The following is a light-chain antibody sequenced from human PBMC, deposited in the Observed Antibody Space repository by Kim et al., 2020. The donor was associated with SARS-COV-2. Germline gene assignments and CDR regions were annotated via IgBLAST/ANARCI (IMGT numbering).Light chain of an antibody. Sequence: DIQMTQSPSSVSASVGDRVTIACRASQGISSWLAWYQQKPGKAPKLLIYAASSLPTGVPSRFSGSGSGTDYTLTISDLQPDDFATYYCQQGASFPLTFGGGTKVDIK. J-gene: IGKJ4*01. V-gene: IGKV1-12*01. CDR3: QQGASFPLT. CDR1: QGISSW. CDR2: AAS.